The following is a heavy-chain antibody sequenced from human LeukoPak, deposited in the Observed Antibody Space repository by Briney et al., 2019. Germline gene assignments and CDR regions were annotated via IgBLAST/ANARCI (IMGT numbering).Heavy chain of an antibody. CDR3: VRLGSGQQEVGY. Sequence: GESLKISCKGSGYTFKNYWISWVRQMPGKGLEWMGRIDPSDSYTNYSSSFQGHVTISADKSISTVYLRWTRLKASDTANYYCVRLGSGQQEVGYWGQGTLVTVSS. V-gene: IGHV5-10-1*01. J-gene: IGHJ4*01. CDR1: GYTFKNYW. D-gene: IGHD6-19*01. CDR2: IDPSDSYT.